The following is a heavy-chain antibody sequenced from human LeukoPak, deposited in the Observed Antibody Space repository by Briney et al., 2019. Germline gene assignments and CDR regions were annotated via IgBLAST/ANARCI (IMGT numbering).Heavy chain of an antibody. CDR2: INHSGST. J-gene: IGHJ5*02. CDR1: GGSFSGYY. V-gene: IGHV4-34*01. D-gene: IGHD7-27*01. CDR3: AREPASTLWDWIDP. Sequence: PSETLSLTCAVYGGSFSGYYWSWIRQPPGKGLEWIGEINHSGSTNYNPSLKSRVTISVDTSKNQFSLKLSSVTAADTAVYYCAREPASTLWDWIDPWGQGTLVTVSS.